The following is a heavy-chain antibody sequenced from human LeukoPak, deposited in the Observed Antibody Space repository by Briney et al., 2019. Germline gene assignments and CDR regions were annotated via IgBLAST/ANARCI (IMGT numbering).Heavy chain of an antibody. CDR3: ARDIGVLGWFDP. Sequence: SETLSLTCTVSGYSISSGYYWSWIRQPAGKGLEWIGRIYTSGSTNYNPSLKSRVTMSVDTSKNQFSLKLSSVTAADTAVYYCARDIGVLGWFDPWGQGTLVTVSS. D-gene: IGHD1-26*01. CDR1: GYSISSGYY. V-gene: IGHV4-4*07. J-gene: IGHJ5*02. CDR2: IYTSGST.